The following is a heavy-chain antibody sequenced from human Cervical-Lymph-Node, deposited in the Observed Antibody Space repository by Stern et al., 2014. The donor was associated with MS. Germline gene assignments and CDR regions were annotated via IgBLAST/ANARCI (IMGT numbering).Heavy chain of an antibody. V-gene: IGHV1-69*01. J-gene: IGHJ6*02. CDR3: ASSYSGWDNPYHFYGMDV. Sequence: QVQLMQSGAEVKKPGSSVKVSCKASGGTLSRYAISWVRQAPGQGLEWMGGIIPISAKANYAQKFQGRVKLIADESTSTAYMELSSLRSEDAAVYYCASSYSGWDNPYHFYGMDVWGQGTTVTVSS. CDR2: IIPISAKA. CDR1: GGTLSRYA. D-gene: IGHD6-19*01.